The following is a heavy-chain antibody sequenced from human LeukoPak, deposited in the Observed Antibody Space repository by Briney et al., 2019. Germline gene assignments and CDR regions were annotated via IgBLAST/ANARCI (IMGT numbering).Heavy chain of an antibody. Sequence: GGSLRLSCAASGFTFSNYEMNWVRQAPGKGLEWVSYTSSSGSSIYYADSVKGRFTISRDNSKNTLYLQMNSLRGEDTAVYYCAKSGLNRFDYWGQGTLVTVSS. J-gene: IGHJ4*02. CDR1: GFTFSNYE. CDR2: TSSSGSSI. D-gene: IGHD2-15*01. V-gene: IGHV3-48*03. CDR3: AKSGLNRFDY.